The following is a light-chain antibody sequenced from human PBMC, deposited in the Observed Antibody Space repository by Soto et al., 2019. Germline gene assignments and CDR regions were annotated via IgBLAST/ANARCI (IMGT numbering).Light chain of an antibody. CDR3: QQYRNYPVT. CDR1: QGISNY. J-gene: IGKJ2*01. CDR2: AAS. V-gene: IGKV1-16*01. Sequence: DIQMTQSPSSLSASLGDRVIITCRASQGISNYVAWFQQKPGKAPKSLIYAASKLQSGVPSRFSGRGSGTAFTLIIAGLQPEDLATYYCQQYRNYPVTFGQGTKLEL.